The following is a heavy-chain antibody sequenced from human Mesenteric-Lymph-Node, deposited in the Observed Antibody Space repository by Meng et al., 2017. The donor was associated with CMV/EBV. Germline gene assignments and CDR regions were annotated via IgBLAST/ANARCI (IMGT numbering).Heavy chain of an antibody. CDR1: GFTFSSYA. CDR3: AREGGYAIGVVGY. Sequence: GGSLRLSCAASGFTFSSYAMHWVRQAPGKGLEWVAVISYDGSNKYYADSVKGRFTISRDNSKNTLYLQMNSLRAEDTAVYYCAREGGYAIGVVGYWGQGTLVTVSS. J-gene: IGHJ4*02. CDR2: ISYDGSNK. D-gene: IGHD2-8*01. V-gene: IGHV3-30-3*01.